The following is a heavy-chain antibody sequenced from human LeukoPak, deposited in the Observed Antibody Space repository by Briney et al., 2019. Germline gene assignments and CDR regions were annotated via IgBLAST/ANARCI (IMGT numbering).Heavy chain of an antibody. D-gene: IGHD3-22*01. CDR3: ARTLYYYNSSGYSEDY. J-gene: IGHJ4*02. V-gene: IGHV3-20*04. CDR1: GFTFDDYG. CDR2: MNWDGGST. Sequence: GGSLRLSCAASGFTFDDYGMSWVRQAPGEGLEWVSGMNWDGGSTGYADSVKGRFTISRDNAKNSLYLQMNRLRGKDTALYYCARTLYYYNSSGYSEDYWGQGTLVTVSS.